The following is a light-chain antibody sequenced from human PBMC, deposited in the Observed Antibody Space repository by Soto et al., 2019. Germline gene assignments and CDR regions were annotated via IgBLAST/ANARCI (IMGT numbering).Light chain of an antibody. J-gene: IGKJ4*01. CDR3: QQYYSTPLT. Sequence: DIVMTQSPDSLAVSLGGRASIDCKSSQSVLYSSNNKNYLSWYQQRPGQPPKLLIYEASTRQYGVPARFTGSGSGTAFTLTISDLQAEDVAVYYCQQYYSTPLTFGGGTKVEI. V-gene: IGKV4-1*01. CDR1: QSVLYSSNNKNY. CDR2: EAS.